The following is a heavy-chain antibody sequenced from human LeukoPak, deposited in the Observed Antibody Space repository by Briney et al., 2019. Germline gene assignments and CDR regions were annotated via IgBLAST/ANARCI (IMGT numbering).Heavy chain of an antibody. CDR1: GFTFTSYA. J-gene: IGHJ4*02. Sequence: PGGSLRLSCAASGFTFTSYAMSWVRQGPGKGLEWVSTISGSGAGTYYADSVKGRFTISRDNSKNTLYLQMNSLRAEDTAVYYCARSRLTLPGSGHDYLFDYWGQGTLVTVSS. D-gene: IGHD2-15*01. CDR2: ISGSGAGT. CDR3: ARSRLTLPGSGHDYLFDY. V-gene: IGHV3-23*01.